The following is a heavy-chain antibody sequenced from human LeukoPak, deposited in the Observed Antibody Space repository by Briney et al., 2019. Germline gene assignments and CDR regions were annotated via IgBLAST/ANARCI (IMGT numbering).Heavy chain of an antibody. J-gene: IGHJ6*03. Sequence: GASVKVSCKASGGTFSSYAISWVRQAPGQGLEWMGGIIPIFGTANYAQKFQGRVTITADESTSTAYMELSSLRSEDTAVYYCARAADYSGSYYYYYCMDVWGKGTTVTISS. D-gene: IGHD1-26*01. CDR3: ARAADYSGSYYYYYCMDV. CDR1: GGTFSSYA. V-gene: IGHV1-69*13. CDR2: IIPIFGTA.